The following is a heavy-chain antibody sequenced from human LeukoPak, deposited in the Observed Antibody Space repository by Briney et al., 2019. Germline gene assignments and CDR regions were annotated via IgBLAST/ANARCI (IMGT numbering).Heavy chain of an antibody. CDR2: ISGSGGST. CDR1: GFTFDDYG. D-gene: IGHD2-21*01. Sequence: QPGGSLRLSCAASGFTFDDYGMSWVRQAPGKGLEWVSAISGSGGSTYYADSVKGRFTISRDNSKNTLYLQMNSLRAEDTAVYYCAKDRDKYDYYYMDVWGKGTTVTVSS. V-gene: IGHV3-23*01. J-gene: IGHJ6*03. CDR3: AKDRDKYDYYYMDV.